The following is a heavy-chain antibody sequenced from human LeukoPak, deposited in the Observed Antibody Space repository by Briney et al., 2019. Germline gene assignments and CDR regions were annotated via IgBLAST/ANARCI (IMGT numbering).Heavy chain of an antibody. J-gene: IGHJ4*02. CDR3: ARGRAYSSSSDY. CDR2: IIPIFGTA. D-gene: IGHD6-6*01. CDR1: GGTFSSYA. V-gene: IGHV1-69*13. Sequence: ASVKVSCKASGGTFSSYAISWVRQAPGQGLEWMGGIIPIFGTANYAQKFQGRVTITADESTSTAYMELSSLRSEDTAVYYCARGRAYSSSSDYWGQGTLATVSS.